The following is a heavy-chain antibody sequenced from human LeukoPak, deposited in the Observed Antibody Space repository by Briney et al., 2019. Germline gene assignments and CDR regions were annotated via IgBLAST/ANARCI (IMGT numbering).Heavy chain of an antibody. CDR2: IIPILGIA. V-gene: IGHV1-69*04. CDR3: ARASKTRHRFLNHYCSSTSCQLGFDY. J-gene: IGHJ4*02. CDR1: GGSFSSYA. Sequence: SVKVSCKASGGSFSSYAFSWLRQAPGQGLEWMGRIIPILGIANYAQKFQGRVTITADESTSTAYMELSSLRSEDTAVYYCARASKTRHRFLNHYCSSTSCQLGFDYWGQGTLVTVSS. D-gene: IGHD2-2*01.